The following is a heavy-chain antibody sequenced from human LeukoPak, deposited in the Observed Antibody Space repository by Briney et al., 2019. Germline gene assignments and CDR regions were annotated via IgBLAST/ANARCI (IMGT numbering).Heavy chain of an antibody. V-gene: IGHV6-1*01. CDR1: GDSVSSNSAA. D-gene: IGHD3-22*01. CDR3: ARGLRNTGDVRSYYDSSGYYYVDYYYYMDV. Sequence: SQTLSLTCAISGDSVSSNSAAWNWVRQSPSRGLEWLGRTYYRSKWYNDYAVSVKSRITINPDTSKNQFSLQLNSVTPEDTAVYYCARGLRNTGDVRSYYDSSGYYYVDYYYYMDVWGKGTTVTVSS. J-gene: IGHJ6*03. CDR2: TYYRSKWYN.